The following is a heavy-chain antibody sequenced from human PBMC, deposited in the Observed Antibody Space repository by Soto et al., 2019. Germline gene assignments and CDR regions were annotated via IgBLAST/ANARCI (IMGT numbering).Heavy chain of an antibody. D-gene: IGHD4-4*01. V-gene: IGHV4-4*07. CDR2: IYTSGST. CDR3: ASTSRRHYSDYYYGMDV. CDR1: GGSISSYY. J-gene: IGHJ6*02. Sequence: PSETLSLTCTVSGGSISSYYWSWIRQPAGKGLEWIGRIYTSGSTNYNPSLKSRVTMSVDTSKNQFSLKLSSVTAADTAVYYCASTSRRHYSDYYYGMDVWGQGTTVTVSS.